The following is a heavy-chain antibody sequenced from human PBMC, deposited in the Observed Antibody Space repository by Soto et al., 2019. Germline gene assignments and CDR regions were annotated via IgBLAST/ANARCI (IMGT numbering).Heavy chain of an antibody. J-gene: IGHJ4*02. D-gene: IGHD3-3*01. CDR2: ISGSGGST. CDR1: GFTFSSYA. Sequence: EVQLLESGGGLVQPGGSLRLSCAASGFTFSSYAMSWVRQAPGKGLEWVSAISGSGGSTYYADSVKGRFTISRDNSKNTLYLQMNSLRAEGTAVYYCAKGVASITIFGVVIGYWGQGTLVTVSS. CDR3: AKGVASITIFGVVIGY. V-gene: IGHV3-23*01.